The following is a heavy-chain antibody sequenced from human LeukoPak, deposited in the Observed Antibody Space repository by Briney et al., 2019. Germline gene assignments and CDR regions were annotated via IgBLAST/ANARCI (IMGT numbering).Heavy chain of an antibody. V-gene: IGHV1-46*01. CDR3: ARDQNPDYDFWSGFYNY. Sequence: GASVKVSCKASGYTFTSYYMHWVRQAPGQGLEWMGIINPSGGSTSYAQKFQGRVTMTRDTSTSTVYMELSSLRSEDTAVYYCARDQNPDYDFWSGFYNYWGQGTLVTVSS. J-gene: IGHJ4*02. D-gene: IGHD3-3*01. CDR2: INPSGGST. CDR1: GYTFTSYY.